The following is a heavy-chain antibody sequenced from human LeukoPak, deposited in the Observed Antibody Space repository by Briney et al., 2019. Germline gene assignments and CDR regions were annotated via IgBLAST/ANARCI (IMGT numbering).Heavy chain of an antibody. CDR3: ARGPTRDYYYYYMDV. Sequence: SETLSLTCSVSGASISSHYWSWIRQPPGKGLEWIGYIYYSVRTNYNPSLKSRVTISVDTSKNQFSLKLSSVTAADTAVYYCARGPTRDYYYYYMDVWGKGTTVTVSS. CDR1: GASISSHY. CDR2: IYYSVRT. J-gene: IGHJ6*03. V-gene: IGHV4-59*11.